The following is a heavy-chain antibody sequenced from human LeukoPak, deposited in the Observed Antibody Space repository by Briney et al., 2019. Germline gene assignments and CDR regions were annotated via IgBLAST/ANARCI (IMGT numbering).Heavy chain of an antibody. CDR2: IVVGSGNT. CDR3: ARDLASYGFDY. D-gene: IGHD5-18*01. J-gene: IGHJ4*02. V-gene: IGHV1-58*01. Sequence: SVKVSCKASGFTFTSSAVQWVRQARGLRLEWIGWIVVGSGNTNYAQKFQGRVTITADESTSTAYMELSSLRSEDTAVYYCARDLASYGFDYWGQGTLVTVSS. CDR1: GFTFTSSA.